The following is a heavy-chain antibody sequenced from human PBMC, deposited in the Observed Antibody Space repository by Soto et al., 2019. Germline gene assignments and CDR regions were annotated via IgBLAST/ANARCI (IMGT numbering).Heavy chain of an antibody. Sequence: QVQLVQSGAEVKNAGASVKVSCKASGYTFSSYGISWVRQAPGQGLEWMGWISVYNGNTKYAQKSQGRVTLTTDTSTSKANMELRSLRSDDTAVYYCARDRYAYCGGDCQFDYWGQGTLVTVSS. V-gene: IGHV1-18*01. J-gene: IGHJ4*02. D-gene: IGHD2-21*02. CDR2: ISVYNGNT. CDR3: ARDRYAYCGGDCQFDY. CDR1: GYTFSSYG.